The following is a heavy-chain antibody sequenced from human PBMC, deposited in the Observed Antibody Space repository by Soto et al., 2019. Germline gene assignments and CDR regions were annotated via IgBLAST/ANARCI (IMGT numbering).Heavy chain of an antibody. Sequence: QVQLQESGPGLVKPSGTLSLTCAVSGGSISSSNWWSWVRQPPGKGLEWIGEIYHSGSTNYNPSLKSRVTXXVXKXXNQFSLKLSSVTAADTAVYYCAREQGGGAQSGFDYWGQGTLVTVSS. J-gene: IGHJ4*02. CDR3: AREQGGGAQSGFDY. V-gene: IGHV4-4*02. D-gene: IGHD3-16*01. CDR2: IYHSGST. CDR1: GGSISSSNW.